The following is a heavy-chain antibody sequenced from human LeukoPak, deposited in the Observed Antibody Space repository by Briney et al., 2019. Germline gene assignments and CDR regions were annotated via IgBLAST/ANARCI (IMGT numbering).Heavy chain of an antibody. CDR1: GYSFTSYW. CDR2: IDPSDSYT. J-gene: IGHJ4*02. Sequence: GESLKISCKGSGYSFTSYWISWVRQMPGKGLEWMGRIDPSDSYTNYSPSFQGHVTISAGKSISTAYLQWSSLKASDTAMYYCARHPGVVVTAIPIDYWGQGTLVTVSS. D-gene: IGHD2-21*02. V-gene: IGHV5-10-1*01. CDR3: ARHPGVVVTAIPIDY.